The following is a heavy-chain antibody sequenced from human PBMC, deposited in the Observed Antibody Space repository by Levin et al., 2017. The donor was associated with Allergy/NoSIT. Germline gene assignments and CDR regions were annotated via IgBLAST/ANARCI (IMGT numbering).Heavy chain of an antibody. CDR2: VNSDGTTT. CDR1: GFTFSSYW. Sequence: LSLTCAASGFTFSSYWMHWVRQAPGKGLVWVSRVNSDGTTTNYADSVKGRFTISRDNAKNILYLQMDSLRAEDTALYYCTRDRVSGSGSQDYWGQGTLVTVSS. V-gene: IGHV3-74*01. D-gene: IGHD3-10*01. J-gene: IGHJ4*02. CDR3: TRDRVSGSGSQDY.